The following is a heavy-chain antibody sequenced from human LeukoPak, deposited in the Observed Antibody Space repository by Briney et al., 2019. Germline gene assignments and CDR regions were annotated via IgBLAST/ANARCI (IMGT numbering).Heavy chain of an antibody. CDR2: ISWNSGSI. CDR3: ARVGATRVYGY. J-gene: IGHJ4*02. V-gene: IGHV3-9*01. Sequence: GGSLRLSCAASGFTFDDYAMHWVRQAPGKGLEWVSGISWNSGSIGYADSVKGRFTISRDNAKNSLYLQMNSLRAEDTAVYYCARVGATRVYGYWGQGTLVTVSS. CDR1: GFTFDDYA. D-gene: IGHD1-26*01.